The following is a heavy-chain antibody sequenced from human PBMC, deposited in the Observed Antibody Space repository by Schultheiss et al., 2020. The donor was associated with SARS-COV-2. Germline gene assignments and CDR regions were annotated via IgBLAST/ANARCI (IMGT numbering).Heavy chain of an antibody. D-gene: IGHD2-15*01. J-gene: IGHJ5*02. CDR1: GFTFDDYA. Sequence: GESLKISCTASGFTFDDYAMSWVRQAPGKGLEWVSGISGGGSSTYYADSVKGRFTISRDNSKNTLYLQMNSLKTEDTAVYYCAKLGKGYCSGGSCLDWFDPWGQGTLVTVSS. V-gene: IGHV3-23*01. CDR2: ISGGGSST. CDR3: AKLGKGYCSGGSCLDWFDP.